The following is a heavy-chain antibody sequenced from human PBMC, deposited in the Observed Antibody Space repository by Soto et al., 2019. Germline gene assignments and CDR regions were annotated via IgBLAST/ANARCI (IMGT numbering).Heavy chain of an antibody. Sequence: ASVKVACNASESTFRNYGISWVRQATGQGLEWMGWMKPNSGNTGYAQKFQGRVSMTRNTSIYTVYLELSSVASDDTAVYYCVRNASIGTLNWFDIWGHVTLGPVSP. CDR3: VRNASIGTLNWFDI. CDR2: MKPNSGNT. V-gene: IGHV1-8*01. J-gene: IGHJ5*01. D-gene: IGHD1-1*01. CDR1: ESTFRNYG.